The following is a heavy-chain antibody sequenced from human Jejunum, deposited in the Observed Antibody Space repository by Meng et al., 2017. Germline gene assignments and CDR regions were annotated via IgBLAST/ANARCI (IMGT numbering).Heavy chain of an antibody. Sequence: GESLKISCAASGFTFSRYWMYWVRQAPGKGQVSNSGISTDGNTPSHADSVKGRFTISRDNAKNTLYRQMNSLRAEDTAVYYCARESRNAAVFDYWGQGTQVTVSS. V-gene: IGHV3-74*01. J-gene: IGHJ4*02. CDR2: ISTDGNTP. D-gene: IGHD1-14*01. CDR1: GFTFSRYW. CDR3: ARESRNAAVFDY.